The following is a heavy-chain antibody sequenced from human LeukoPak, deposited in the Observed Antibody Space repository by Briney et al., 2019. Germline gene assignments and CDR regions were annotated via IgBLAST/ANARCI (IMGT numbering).Heavy chain of an antibody. D-gene: IGHD3-22*01. CDR1: GFTFSSYA. Sequence: PGGSLRLSCAASGFTFSSYAMHWVRQAPGKGLEYVSAIRSNGGSTHYANSVKGRFTISRDNSKNTLYLQMGSLRAEDMAVYYCARDIRYSSGYYGSIDYWGQGTLVTVSS. CDR2: IRSNGGST. V-gene: IGHV3-64*01. CDR3: ARDIRYSSGYYGSIDY. J-gene: IGHJ4*02.